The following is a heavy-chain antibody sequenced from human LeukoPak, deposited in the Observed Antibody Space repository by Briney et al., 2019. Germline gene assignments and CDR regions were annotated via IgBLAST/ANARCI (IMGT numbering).Heavy chain of an antibody. D-gene: IGHD4-17*01. V-gene: IGHV1-3*01. CDR1: GYTFTNYA. J-gene: IGHJ4*02. CDR3: AATDLGDY. CDR2: INAGNGNT. Sequence: ASVKVSCTVSGYTFTNYAMHWVRQAPGQRPEWMGWINAGNGNTKYFQKFQGRVTFTRDTSASTAYMELSSLRSEDTAVYYCAATDLGDYWGQGTLVTVSS.